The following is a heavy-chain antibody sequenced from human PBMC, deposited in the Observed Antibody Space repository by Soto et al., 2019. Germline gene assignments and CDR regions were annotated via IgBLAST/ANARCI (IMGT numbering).Heavy chain of an antibody. CDR1: GFTFGDYT. Sequence: PGGSLRLSCAASGFTFGDYTMHWVRQAPGKGLEWVSLITWDGGTTYYVDSVKGRFTISRDNSKNSLYLQMNSLRTDDTALYYCTRDTDSLRFDYWGQGTLVTVSS. D-gene: IGHD2-21*01. V-gene: IGHV3-43*01. J-gene: IGHJ4*02. CDR2: ITWDGGTT. CDR3: TRDTDSLRFDY.